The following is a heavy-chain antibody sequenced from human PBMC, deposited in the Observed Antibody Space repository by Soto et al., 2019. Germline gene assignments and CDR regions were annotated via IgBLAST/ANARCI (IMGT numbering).Heavy chain of an antibody. CDR3: ARWSERYCSGGSCYFPYWFDP. CDR1: GGSISSYY. V-gene: IGHV4-59*08. CDR2: IYYSGST. Sequence: TSETLSLTCTVSGGSISSYYWSWIRQPPGKGLEWIGYIYYSGSTDYNPSLKSRVTISVDTSKNQFSLKLSSVTAADTAVYYCARWSERYCSGGSCYFPYWFDPWGQGTLVTVSS. J-gene: IGHJ5*02. D-gene: IGHD2-15*01.